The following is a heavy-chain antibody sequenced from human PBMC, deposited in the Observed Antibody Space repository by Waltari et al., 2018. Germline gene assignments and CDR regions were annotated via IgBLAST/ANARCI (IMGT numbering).Heavy chain of an antibody. CDR3: ARDKYCSGGSCPRAFAI. CDR2: IYYSGST. D-gene: IGHD2-15*01. CDR1: GGSISSYY. J-gene: IGHJ3*02. Sequence: QVQLQESGPGLVKPSETLSLTCTVSGGSISSYYWSWIRQPPGKGLEWIGYIYYSGSTNHNPSLKSRVTISVDTSKNQFSLKLSSVTAADTAVYYCARDKYCSGGSCPRAFAIWGQGTMVTVSS. V-gene: IGHV4-59*01.